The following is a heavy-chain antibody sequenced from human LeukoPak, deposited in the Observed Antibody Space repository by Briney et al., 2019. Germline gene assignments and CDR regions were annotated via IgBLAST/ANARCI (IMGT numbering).Heavy chain of an antibody. D-gene: IGHD4-23*01. Sequence: SETLSLTCTVSGGSISSYYWSWIRQPPGKGLEWIGYIYYSGSTNYIPSLKSRVTISVDTSKNQFSLKLSSVTAADTAVYYCARQSDYGGNTPIKGWGQGTLVTVSS. J-gene: IGHJ4*02. V-gene: IGHV4-59*08. CDR3: ARQSDYGGNTPIKG. CDR1: GGSISSYY. CDR2: IYYSGST.